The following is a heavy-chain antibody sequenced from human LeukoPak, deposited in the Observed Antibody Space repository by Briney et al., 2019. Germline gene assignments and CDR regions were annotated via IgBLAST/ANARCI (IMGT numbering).Heavy chain of an antibody. CDR1: GGSISSYY. J-gene: IGHJ4*02. CDR2: IYYSGST. Sequence: PSETLSLTCTVSGGSISSYYWSWIRQPPGKGLEWIGYIYYSGSTNYNPSLKSRVTISVDTPKNQFSLKLSSVTAADTAVYYCARDRSSSWSFDYWGQGTLVTVSS. D-gene: IGHD6-13*01. V-gene: IGHV4-59*01. CDR3: ARDRSSSWSFDY.